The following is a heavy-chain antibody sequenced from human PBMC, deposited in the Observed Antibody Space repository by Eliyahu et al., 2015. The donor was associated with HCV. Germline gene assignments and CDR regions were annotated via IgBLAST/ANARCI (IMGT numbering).Heavy chain of an antibody. V-gene: IGHV1-2*02. CDR1: GYTFTGYY. J-gene: IGHJ6*02. Sequence: QVQLVQSGAEVKKPGASVKVSCKASGYTFTGYYMXWVRQAPGQGLEGVGLVNPNSGGTNYAQKFQGRVTMTRDTSISTAYMELSRLRSDDTAVYYCARERVMYYGSGSYPYYYGMDVWGQGTTVTVSS. D-gene: IGHD3-10*01. CDR3: ARERVMYYGSGSYPYYYGMDV. CDR2: VNPNSGGT.